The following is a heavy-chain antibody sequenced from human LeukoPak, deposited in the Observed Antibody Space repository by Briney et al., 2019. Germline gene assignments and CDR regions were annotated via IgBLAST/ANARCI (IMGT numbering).Heavy chain of an antibody. D-gene: IGHD1-26*01. J-gene: IGHJ4*02. CDR2: IKQDASVE. CDR1: GLSFSNHC. Sequence: GGSLRLSCTASGLSFSNHCISWVRQAPGKGLEWVVAIKQDASVEHYADSVKGRFTTSRDNAKSSLYLQMNTLRGEDTAVYYCARLVGDMTTWDYWGQGTLVTVSS. CDR3: ARLVGDMTTWDY. V-gene: IGHV3-7*03.